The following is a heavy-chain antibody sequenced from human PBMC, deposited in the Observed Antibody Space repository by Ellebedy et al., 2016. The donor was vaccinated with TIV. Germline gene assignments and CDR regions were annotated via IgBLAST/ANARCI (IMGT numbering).Heavy chain of an antibody. CDR1: GFVFSGFA. J-gene: IGHJ6*03. V-gene: IGHV3-21*01. CDR2: IGASENDV. D-gene: IGHD3-16*01. Sequence: GESLKISCAASGFVFSGFAMNWVRQAPGKGLEWVSSIGASENDVFYTDSVKGRFAISRDNAKTSIYLQMNSLRVEDTAVHYWVRFAPGAPFADYLYYMDVWGEGTTVTVSS. CDR3: VRFAPGAPFADYLYYMDV.